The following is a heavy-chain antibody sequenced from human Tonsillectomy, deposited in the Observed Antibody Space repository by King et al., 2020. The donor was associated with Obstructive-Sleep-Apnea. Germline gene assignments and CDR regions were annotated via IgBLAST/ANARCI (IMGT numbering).Heavy chain of an antibody. D-gene: IGHD3-9*01. CDR2: IIPILGIA. CDR1: GGTFSSYA. V-gene: IGHV1-69*10. J-gene: IGHJ4*02. Sequence: VQLVQSGAEVKKPGSSVKVSCKASGGTFSSYAISWVRQAPGQGLEWMGGIIPILGIANYAQKFQGRVTITADKSTSTAYMELSSLRSEDTAVYYCASXPLXYDILTGXEXYXDYWGXXXLVTXSS. CDR3: ASXPLXYDILTGXEXYXDY.